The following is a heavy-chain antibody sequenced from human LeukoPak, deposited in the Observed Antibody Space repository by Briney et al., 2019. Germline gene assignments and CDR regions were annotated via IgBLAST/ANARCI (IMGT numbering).Heavy chain of an antibody. V-gene: IGHV3-30*02. Sequence: GGSLRLSCAASGFIFSNYALHWVRQAPGKGLEWVTFIRYDGSNKYYAESVKGRFTISRDNSKNTLYLQMNSLRAEDTAVYYCAKAIHSSSSGVVDYWGQGTLVTVSS. CDR1: GFIFSNYA. CDR2: IRYDGSNK. CDR3: AKAIHSSSSGVVDY. J-gene: IGHJ4*02. D-gene: IGHD6-6*01.